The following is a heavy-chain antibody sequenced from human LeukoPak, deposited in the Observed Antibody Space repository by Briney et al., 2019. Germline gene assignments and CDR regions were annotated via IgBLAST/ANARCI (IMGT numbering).Heavy chain of an antibody. CDR3: AGLTQVFGYSYHFDY. V-gene: IGHV4-61*02. CDR1: GGSISSGSYY. D-gene: IGHD5-18*01. CDR2: IYTSGST. Sequence: SQTLSLTYTVSGGSISSGSYYWSWIRQPAGKGLEWIGRIYTSGSTNYNPSLKSRVTISVDTSKNQFSLKLSSVTAADTAVYYCAGLTQVFGYSYHFDYWGQGTLVTVSS. J-gene: IGHJ4*02.